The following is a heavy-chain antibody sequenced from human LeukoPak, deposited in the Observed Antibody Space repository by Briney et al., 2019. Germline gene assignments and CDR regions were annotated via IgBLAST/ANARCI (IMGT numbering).Heavy chain of an antibody. V-gene: IGHV4-34*01. Sequence: PSETLSLTCAVYGGSFSGYYWSWIRQPPGKGLEWIGEIDHSGSTNYNPSLKSRVTISVDTSKNQSSLKLSSVTAADTAVYYCASQVRLERRYYYYSMDVWGKGTTVTVSS. CDR2: IDHSGST. J-gene: IGHJ6*03. CDR1: GGSFSGYY. CDR3: ASQVRLERRYYYYSMDV. D-gene: IGHD1-1*01.